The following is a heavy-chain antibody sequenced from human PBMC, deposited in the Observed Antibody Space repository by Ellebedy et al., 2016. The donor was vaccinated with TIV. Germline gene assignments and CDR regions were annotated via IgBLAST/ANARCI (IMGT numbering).Heavy chain of an antibody. V-gene: IGHV5-51*01. CDR3: ASRGYTYGYYLDY. D-gene: IGHD5-18*01. CDR1: GYTFTTYA. Sequence: GESLKISXKASGYTFTTYAIAWVRQMPGKGLEWMGIIYPADSDTIYSPSFQGQVTISVDKSINTAYLQWNSLKASDTAMYYCASRGYTYGYYLDYWGQGTLVTASS. J-gene: IGHJ4*02. CDR2: IYPADSDT.